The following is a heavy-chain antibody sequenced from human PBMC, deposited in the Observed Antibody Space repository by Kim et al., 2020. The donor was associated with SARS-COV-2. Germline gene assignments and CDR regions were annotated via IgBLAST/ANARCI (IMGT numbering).Heavy chain of an antibody. D-gene: IGHD4-17*01. V-gene: IGHV3-13*01. CDR3: ARGGPYGDYYFDY. Sequence: GGSLRLSCAASGFTFSSYDMHWVRQATGKGLEWVSAIGTAGDTYYPGSVKGRFTISRENAKNSLYLQMNSLRAGDTAVYYCARGGPYGDYYFDYWGQGTLVTVSS. J-gene: IGHJ4*02. CDR1: GFTFSSYD. CDR2: IGTAGDT.